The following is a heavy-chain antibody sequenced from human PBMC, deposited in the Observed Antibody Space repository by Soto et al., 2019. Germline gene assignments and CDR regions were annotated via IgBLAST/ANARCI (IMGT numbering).Heavy chain of an antibody. CDR2: IWSDGNKR. V-gene: IGHV3-33*01. CDR1: GFMFTNHG. CDR3: VRGDNCSDAASDY. D-gene: IGHD1-1*01. J-gene: IGHJ4*02. Sequence: QVQLVESGGGVVQPGRSLRLSCAASGFMFTNHGMHWVLQAPGKGLEWVAVIWSDGNKRYYADSVKGRFTVSRDTSKNTLYLQMNNLRADDTAVYYCVRGDNCSDAASDYWGQGTLVTVSS.